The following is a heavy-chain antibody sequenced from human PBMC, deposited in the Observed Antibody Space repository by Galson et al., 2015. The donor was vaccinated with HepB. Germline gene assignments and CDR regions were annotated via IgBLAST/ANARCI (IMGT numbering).Heavy chain of an antibody. CDR1: GSISSSSYY. V-gene: IGHV4-39*01. D-gene: IGHD5-12*01. CDR2: IYYSGST. CDR3: ARLGGYGYEFDY. J-gene: IGHJ4*02. Sequence: GSISSSSYYWGWIRQPPGKGLEWIGSIYYSGSTYYNPSLKSRVTISVDTSKNQFSLKLSSVTAADTAVYYCARLGGYGYEFDYWGQGTLVTVSS.